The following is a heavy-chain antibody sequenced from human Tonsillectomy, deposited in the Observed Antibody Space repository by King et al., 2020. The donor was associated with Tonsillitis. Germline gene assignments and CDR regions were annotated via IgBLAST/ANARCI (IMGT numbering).Heavy chain of an antibody. Sequence: VQLVESGGGLVQPGGSLRLSCAASGFTFSSFDMNWVRQAPGKGLEWVSGISGSGDITYYADSVKGRFTISRDSSTNTLSLHMNSLRVEDTAIYFCAKDWGFSSSSRGGSYYHGMDVWGQGTAVTVSS. CDR2: ISGSGDIT. J-gene: IGHJ6*02. D-gene: IGHD3-16*01. V-gene: IGHV3-23*04. CDR1: GFTFSSFD. CDR3: AKDWGFSSSSRGGSYYHGMDV.